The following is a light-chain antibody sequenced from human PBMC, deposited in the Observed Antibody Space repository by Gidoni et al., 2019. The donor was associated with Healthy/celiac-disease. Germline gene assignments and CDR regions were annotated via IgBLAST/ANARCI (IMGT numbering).Light chain of an antibody. CDR3: QQRSNWPLT. J-gene: IGKJ4*01. V-gene: IGKV3-11*01. CDR2: DAS. Sequence: EIVLTQSPATLPLSPGERATLSCRASQSVSSYLAWYQQKPDQAPRLLIYDASNRATGIPARFSGSGSGTDFTLTISSLEPEDFAVYYCQQRSNWPLTFGGGTKVEIK. CDR1: QSVSSY.